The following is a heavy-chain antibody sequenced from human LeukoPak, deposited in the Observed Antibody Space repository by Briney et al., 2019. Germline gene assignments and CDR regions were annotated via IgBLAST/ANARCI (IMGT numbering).Heavy chain of an antibody. CDR1: GFSFRSYN. D-gene: IGHD3-22*01. Sequence: GGSLRLSCAASGFSFRSYNMNWVRQAPGKGLEWVSYISGSNSTIYYADSVKGRFTISRDNANNSLYLQMNSLRAEDTAVYYCASGPYDSSGYYYGWGQGTLVTVSS. J-gene: IGHJ4*02. CDR3: ASGPYDSSGYYYG. CDR2: ISGSNSTI. V-gene: IGHV3-48*04.